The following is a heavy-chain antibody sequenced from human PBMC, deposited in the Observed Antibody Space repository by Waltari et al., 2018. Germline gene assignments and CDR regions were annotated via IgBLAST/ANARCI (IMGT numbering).Heavy chain of an antibody. CDR1: GGTFSSYA. D-gene: IGHD6-13*01. Sequence: SGAEVKKPGSSVKVSCKASGGTFSSYAISWVRQAPGQGLEWMGRIIPILGIANYAQKFQGRVTITADKSTSTAYMELSSLRSEDTAVYYCASTDIAAYQYYFDYWGQGTLVTVSS. CDR2: IIPILGIA. J-gene: IGHJ4*02. CDR3: ASTDIAAYQYYFDY. V-gene: IGHV1-69*04.